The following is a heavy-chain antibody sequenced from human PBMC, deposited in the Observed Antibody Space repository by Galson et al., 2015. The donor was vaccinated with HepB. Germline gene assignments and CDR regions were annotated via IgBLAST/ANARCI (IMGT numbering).Heavy chain of an antibody. Sequence: SLRLSCAASGFTFSSYGMHWVRQAPGEGLEWVAVIWYDGSNKYYADSVKGRFTISRDNSKNTLYLQMNSLRAEDTAVYYCARASAGIVRGAFDYWGQGTLVTVSS. D-gene: IGHD3-10*01. CDR3: ARASAGIVRGAFDY. CDR1: GFTFSSYG. CDR2: IWYDGSNK. V-gene: IGHV3-33*01. J-gene: IGHJ4*02.